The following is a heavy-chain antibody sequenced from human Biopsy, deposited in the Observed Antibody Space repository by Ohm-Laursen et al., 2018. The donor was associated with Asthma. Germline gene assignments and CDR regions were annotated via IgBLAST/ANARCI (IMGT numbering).Heavy chain of an antibody. V-gene: IGHV1-69*13. CDR2: LIPVLGTP. D-gene: IGHD3-10*01. J-gene: IGHJ6*02. CDR3: AREVLWFGESTNPGGMDA. CDR1: GDSFSNYA. Sequence: SVKVSCKASGDSFSNYAISWVRQAPGQGLEWMGGLIPVLGTPDHAQMFEGRVTITADESTSTAYMELSSLSSDDTAVYYCAREVLWFGESTNPGGMDAWGQGTTVTVSS.